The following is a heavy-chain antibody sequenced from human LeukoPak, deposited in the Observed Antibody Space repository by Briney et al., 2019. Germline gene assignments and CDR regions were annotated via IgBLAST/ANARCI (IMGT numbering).Heavy chain of an antibody. CDR1: GGSISSYY. Sequence: SSETLSLACTVSGGSISSYYWSWIRQPPGKGLEWIGYIYYSGSTNYNPSLKSRVTISVDTSKNQFSLKLSSVTAADTAVYYCARAGYSGYDSTEDDAFDIWGQGTMVTVSS. V-gene: IGHV4-59*01. J-gene: IGHJ3*02. CDR2: IYYSGST. CDR3: ARAGYSGYDSTEDDAFDI. D-gene: IGHD5-12*01.